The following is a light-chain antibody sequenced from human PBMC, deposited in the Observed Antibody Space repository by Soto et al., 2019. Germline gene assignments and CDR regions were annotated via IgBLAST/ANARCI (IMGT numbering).Light chain of an antibody. V-gene: IGLV1-47*01. CDR3: AAWDDSLSGRV. Sequence: QPVLTQPPSASGAPGQRVTISCSGSISNIGSNYVYWYQQLPGPAPKLLTYRNNQRPSGVPDRFSGSKSGSSASLALSGLRSEDEADYYCAAWDDSLSGRVFGTGTKLTVL. CDR2: RNN. CDR1: ISNIGSNY. J-gene: IGLJ1*01.